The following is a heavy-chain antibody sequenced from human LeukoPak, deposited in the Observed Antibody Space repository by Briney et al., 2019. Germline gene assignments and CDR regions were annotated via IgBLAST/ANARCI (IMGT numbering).Heavy chain of an antibody. CDR1: GFSFSSYG. Sequence: AGTLRLSCAASGFSFSSYGMHWVRQAPGKGLESVADIWYDGTNKNYADPVKGRFTISRDNSKNMLYLQMNSLRVEDTALYYCASHGGLWGQGTLVTVSS. CDR2: IWYDGTNK. D-gene: IGHD5-12*01. V-gene: IGHV3-33*01. J-gene: IGHJ4*02. CDR3: ASHGGL.